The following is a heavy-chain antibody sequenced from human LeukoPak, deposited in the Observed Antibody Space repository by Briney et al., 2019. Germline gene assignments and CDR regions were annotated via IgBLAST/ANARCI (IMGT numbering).Heavy chain of an antibody. D-gene: IGHD6-13*01. CDR2: INPSGGST. V-gene: IGHV1-46*01. CDR1: GYTFTSYY. Sequence: ASVKVSCKASGYTFTSYYMHWVRQAPGQGLEWMGIINPSGGSTSYAQKFQGRVTITRDTSTSTVYMELSSLRSEDAAVYYCARGQQLADWYFDLWGRGTLVTVSS. J-gene: IGHJ2*01. CDR3: ARGQQLADWYFDL.